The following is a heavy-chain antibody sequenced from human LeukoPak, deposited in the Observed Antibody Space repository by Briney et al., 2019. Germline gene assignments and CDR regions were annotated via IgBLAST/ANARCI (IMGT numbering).Heavy chain of an antibody. D-gene: IGHD4-17*01. Sequence: GGSLRLSCAASGFSFRAYEMNWVRQAPGKGLEWVSYIDISGSTKYYADSLMGRFTISRDNAKNSLYLQMNSLRAEDTAVYYCARDPTVTTEAYFDYWGQGTLVTVSS. CDR1: GFSFRAYE. J-gene: IGHJ4*02. CDR3: ARDPTVTTEAYFDY. CDR2: IDISGSTK. V-gene: IGHV3-48*03.